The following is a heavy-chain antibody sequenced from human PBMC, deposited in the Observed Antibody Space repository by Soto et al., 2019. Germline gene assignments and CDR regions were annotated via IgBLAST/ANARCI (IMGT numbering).Heavy chain of an antibody. CDR1: GFIFSDYY. J-gene: IGHJ4*02. V-gene: IGHV3-11*06. CDR2: IGSSPNYA. Sequence: QVQLVESGGGLVRPGGSLRLSCAASGFIFSDYYITWIRQAPGKGLEFISYIGSSPNYAIYADSVKGRFTISRDHAKITLYLKMNSLRAEDTAVYYCARVRGSSSMDYWGQGTLVTVSS. D-gene: IGHD6-6*01. CDR3: ARVRGSSSMDY.